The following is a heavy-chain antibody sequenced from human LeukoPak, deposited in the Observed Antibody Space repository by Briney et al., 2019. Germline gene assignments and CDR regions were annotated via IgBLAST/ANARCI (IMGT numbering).Heavy chain of an antibody. CDR3: ARGRGYSSGWYSH. V-gene: IGHV4-59*01. Sequence: SETLSLTCTVSGGSISSYYWSWIRQPPGKGLEWIGYIYYSGSTNYNPSLKSRVTISVDTSENQFSLKLSSVTAADTAVYYCARGRGYSSGWYSHWGRGTLVTVSS. CDR1: GGSISSYY. CDR2: IYYSGST. D-gene: IGHD6-19*01. J-gene: IGHJ4*02.